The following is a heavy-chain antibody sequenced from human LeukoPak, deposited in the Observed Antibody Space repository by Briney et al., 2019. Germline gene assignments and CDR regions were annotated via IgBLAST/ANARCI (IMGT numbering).Heavy chain of an antibody. CDR2: ITSSGTYI. V-gene: IGHV3-21*01. Sequence: PGGSLRLSCAASGFIFSNYAMSWVRQAPGRALEWVSSITSSGTYIFYADSVKGRFTISRDNAKNSLYLQMNSLGPEDTAVYYCARDPYSGNYGNYYYYYMDVWGKGTTVTISS. J-gene: IGHJ6*03. CDR3: ARDPYSGNYGNYYYYYMDV. CDR1: GFIFSNYA. D-gene: IGHD1-26*01.